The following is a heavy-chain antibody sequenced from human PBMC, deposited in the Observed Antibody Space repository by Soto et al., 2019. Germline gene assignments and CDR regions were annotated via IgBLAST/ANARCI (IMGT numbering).Heavy chain of an antibody. CDR2: IMYDGREK. V-gene: IGHV3-7*05. CDR3: ARDGVAPGLYFDH. Sequence: VQLVESGGGLVQPGGSLGLSCAASGFTFSDYWMNWVRQTPGKRLEWVASIMYDGREKNYVDSVKGRFTISRDNAKNSVYLQMASLRAEDTAVYYCARDGVAPGLYFDHWGQGTPVTVSS. D-gene: IGHD6-13*01. J-gene: IGHJ4*02. CDR1: GFTFSDYW.